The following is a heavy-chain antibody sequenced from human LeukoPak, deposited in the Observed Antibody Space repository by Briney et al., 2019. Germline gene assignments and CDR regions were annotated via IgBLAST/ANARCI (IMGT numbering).Heavy chain of an antibody. CDR1: GGSISSSNYY. D-gene: IGHD3-10*01. J-gene: IGHJ4*02. CDR3: ARTLSGNDY. V-gene: IGHV4-39*01. CDR2: IYYSRST. Sequence: SESLSLTCTVSGGSISSSNYYWGRIPPPPGKGLESIVSIYYSRSTSYHPSLNSRDTISEDTSMNQFSLRLSSVTASDTAVYYCARTLSGNDYWGQGTLVTVSS.